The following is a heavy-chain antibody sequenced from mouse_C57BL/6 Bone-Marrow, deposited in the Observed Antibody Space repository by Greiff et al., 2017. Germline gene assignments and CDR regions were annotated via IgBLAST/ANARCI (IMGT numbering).Heavy chain of an antibody. J-gene: IGHJ2*01. Sequence: QVQLKESGPELVKPGASVKLSCKASGYTFTSYDINWVKQRPGQGLEWIGWIYPRDGSTKYNEKFKGKATLTVDTSSSTAYMELHSLTSEDSVVYFCALTGTYYFDYWGQGTTLTVSS. CDR3: ALTGTYYFDY. CDR1: GYTFTSYD. D-gene: IGHD4-1*01. CDR2: IYPRDGST. V-gene: IGHV1-85*01.